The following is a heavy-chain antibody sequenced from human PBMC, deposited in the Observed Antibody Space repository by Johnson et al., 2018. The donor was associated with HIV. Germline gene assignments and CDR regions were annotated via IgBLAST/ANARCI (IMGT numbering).Heavy chain of an antibody. Sequence: LVESGGVVVQPGGSLRLSCAASGFTFEDYAMHWVRQVPGKGLEWVSLISWDGETYYADSTKGRFTISRDNSKKSLYLQMNSLRAEDTALYFCAKDSDAFYDGSGDAFDIWGQGTVVTVSS. V-gene: IGHV3-43D*03. CDR2: ISWDGET. CDR3: AKDSDAFYDGSGDAFDI. CDR1: GFTFEDYA. J-gene: IGHJ3*02. D-gene: IGHD3-10*01.